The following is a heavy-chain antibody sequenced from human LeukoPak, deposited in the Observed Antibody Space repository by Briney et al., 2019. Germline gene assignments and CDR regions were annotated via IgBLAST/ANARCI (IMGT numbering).Heavy chain of an antibody. Sequence: SETLSLTCTVSGGSISSYYWSWIRQPPRKGLEWIGYIYYSGSTNYNPSLKSRVTISVDTSKNQFSLKLSSVTAADTAVYYCARIRAGCFDLWGRGTLVTVSS. CDR2: IYYSGST. CDR3: ARIRAGCFDL. J-gene: IGHJ2*01. D-gene: IGHD3-16*01. V-gene: IGHV4-59*01. CDR1: GGSISSYY.